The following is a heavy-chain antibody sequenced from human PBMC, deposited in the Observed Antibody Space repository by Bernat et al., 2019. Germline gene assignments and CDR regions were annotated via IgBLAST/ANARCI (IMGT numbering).Heavy chain of an antibody. CDR2: IYWDDNN. J-gene: IGHJ5*02. CDR3: AHAAWASNWFDP. CDR1: GFSLSTSGVG. V-gene: IGHV2-5*02. Sequence: QITLKESGPTLVKPTQTLTLTCTFSGFSLSTSGVGVGWIRQPPGKALEWRALIYWDDNNSYSPSLKSRLTITKDTSKNQVVLTMTNLDPVDTATYYCAHAAWASNWFDPWGQGTLVTVSS. D-gene: IGHD1-26*01.